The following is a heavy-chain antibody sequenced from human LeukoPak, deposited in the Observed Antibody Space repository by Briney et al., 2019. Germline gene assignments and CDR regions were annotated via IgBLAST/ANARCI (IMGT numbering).Heavy chain of an antibody. D-gene: IGHD3-22*01. J-gene: IGHJ4*02. CDR1: GFTFSSYA. CDR2: ISYDGSNK. CDR3: ARDWNTDYYHSSGYDY. Sequence: PGRSLRLSCAASGFTFSSYAMHWVRQAPGKGLEWVAVISYDGSNKYYADSVNGRFTISRDNSKNTLYLQMHRLRAEDTAVYYCARDWNTDYYHSSGYDYWGPGKLVTVSS. V-gene: IGHV3-30-3*01.